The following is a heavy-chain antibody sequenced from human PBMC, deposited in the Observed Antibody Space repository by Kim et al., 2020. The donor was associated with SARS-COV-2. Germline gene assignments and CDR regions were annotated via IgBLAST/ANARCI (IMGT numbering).Heavy chain of an antibody. D-gene: IGHD6-13*01. J-gene: IGHJ6*02. CDR2: INRSGGST. V-gene: IGHV1-46*01. CDR1: GYTFTSYY. Sequence: ASVKVSCKASGYTFTSYYMHWVRQAPGQGLEWMGIINRSGGSTSYAQKFQGRVTMTRDTSTSTVYMELSSLRSEDTAVYYCARSKLQLVPGPSGGMDVWGQGTTVTVSS. CDR3: ARSKLQLVPGPSGGMDV.